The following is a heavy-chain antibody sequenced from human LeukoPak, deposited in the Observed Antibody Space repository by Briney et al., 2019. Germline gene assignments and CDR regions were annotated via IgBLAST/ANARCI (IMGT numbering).Heavy chain of an antibody. J-gene: IGHJ4*02. V-gene: IGHV3-23*01. CDR1: GFTYSVCI. D-gene: IGHD2-2*01. CDR3: AKRHCSSTHCYAFDY. Sequence: TGGSLRLSCATSGFTYSVCIIACVCQGPRKGQQCGSGISGSGGSTYYADSVKGRFTISRDNSMNTLYLQMNSLTAEDTAVYYCAKRHCSSTHCYAFDYWGQGTLVTVSS. CDR2: ISGSGGST.